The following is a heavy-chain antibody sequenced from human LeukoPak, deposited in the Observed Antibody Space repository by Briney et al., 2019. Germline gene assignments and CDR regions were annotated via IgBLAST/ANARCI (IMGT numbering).Heavy chain of an antibody. J-gene: IGHJ6*02. CDR2: IKQDGSEK. V-gene: IGHV3-7*01. Sequence: GGSLRLSCAASGFTFSSYWMSWVRQAPGKGLEWVANIKQDGSEKYYVDSVKGRFTISRDNAKNSLYLQTNSLRAEDTAVYYCAREVYCSSTSCSIYYYYGMDVWGQGTTVTVSS. CDR3: AREVYCSSTSCSIYYYYGMDV. D-gene: IGHD2-2*01. CDR1: GFTFSSYW.